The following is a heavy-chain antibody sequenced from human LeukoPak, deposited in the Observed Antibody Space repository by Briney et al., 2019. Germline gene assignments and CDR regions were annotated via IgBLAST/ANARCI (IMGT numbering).Heavy chain of an antibody. J-gene: IGHJ4*02. V-gene: IGHV4-4*07. CDR1: IGSLNTYF. CDR3: ARGKEMTRTSGYYSFDF. D-gene: IGHD3-9*01. Sequence: SETLSLTCTVSIGSLNTYFWTWVRQPAGKGLEWIGRVSHTGRAYYNPSLESRVTISLDTSKNQFSLKVTSVTAADTAVYYCARGKEMTRTSGYYSFDFWGQGTLVSVSS. CDR2: VSHTGRA.